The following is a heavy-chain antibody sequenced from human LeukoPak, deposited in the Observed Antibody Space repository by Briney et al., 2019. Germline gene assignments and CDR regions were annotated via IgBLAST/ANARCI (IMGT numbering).Heavy chain of an antibody. Sequence: SETLSLTCIVSGDSISSSSYYWGWIRQPPGKGLEWIGSIYYSGSTYYNPSLESRVTISVDTSKNQFSLKLSSVTAADTAVYYCARHLAYDSGWYGMNYWGQGTLVTVSS. CDR3: ARHLAYDSGWYGMNY. CDR2: IYYSGST. CDR1: GDSISSSSYY. J-gene: IGHJ4*02. V-gene: IGHV4-39*01. D-gene: IGHD6-19*01.